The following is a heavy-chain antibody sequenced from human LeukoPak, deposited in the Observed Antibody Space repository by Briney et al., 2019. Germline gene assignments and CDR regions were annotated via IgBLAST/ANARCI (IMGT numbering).Heavy chain of an antibody. Sequence: GGSLRLSCAASGFTFTGYWMTWVRQAPGKGLEWVANIKQDGSDKYYVDSVKGRFTISRDNAENSLFLQMNSLRAEDTAVYYCARVVLYYDFWSAYFHDWGQGTLVTVSS. V-gene: IGHV3-7*02. CDR2: IKQDGSDK. CDR1: GFTFTGYW. D-gene: IGHD3-3*01. CDR3: ARVVLYYDFWSAYFHD. J-gene: IGHJ4*02.